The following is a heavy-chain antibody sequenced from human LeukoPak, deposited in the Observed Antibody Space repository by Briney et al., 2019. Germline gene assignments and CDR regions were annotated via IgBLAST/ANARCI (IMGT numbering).Heavy chain of an antibody. Sequence: PSETLSLTCTVSGGSISSYYWSWIRQPAGKGLEWIGRIYTSGSTNYNPSLKSRVTVSVDTSKNQFSLKLSSVTAADTAVYYCARAPPRYCSSTSCYRINYYYYGMDVWGQGTTVTVSS. V-gene: IGHV4-4*07. CDR2: IYTSGST. D-gene: IGHD2-2*02. J-gene: IGHJ6*02. CDR1: GGSISSYY. CDR3: ARAPPRYCSSTSCYRINYYYYGMDV.